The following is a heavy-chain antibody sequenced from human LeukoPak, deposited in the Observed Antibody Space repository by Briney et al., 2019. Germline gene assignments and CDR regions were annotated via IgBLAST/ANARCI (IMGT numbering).Heavy chain of an antibody. D-gene: IGHD1-26*01. CDR2: MTTSGNTI. J-gene: IGHJ4*02. CDR3: ARVGGATAVTMYFEY. Sequence: GGSLRLSCVVSGITFSGYSMIWVRHAPGKGLELLSFMTTSGNTIYYAESVKERFTISRDNAKKTLYLQMNSLRDEDTAVYYCARVGGATAVTMYFEYWGQGTLVTVSS. V-gene: IGHV3-48*02. CDR1: GITFSGYS.